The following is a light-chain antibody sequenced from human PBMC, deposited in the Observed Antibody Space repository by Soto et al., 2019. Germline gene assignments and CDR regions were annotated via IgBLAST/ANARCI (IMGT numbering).Light chain of an antibody. CDR1: SSNIGSSS. CDR3: AAWDVTLNGLYV. CDR2: NNN. V-gene: IGLV1-44*01. J-gene: IGLJ1*01. Sequence: QSVLTQPPSASGTPGQRVTISCSGSSSNIGSSSVNWYQQLPGTAPKPLIYNNNRWPSGVPDRFSGSKSGTSASLAISGLQSEDEADYYCAAWDVTLNGLYVFGTGTKVTVL.